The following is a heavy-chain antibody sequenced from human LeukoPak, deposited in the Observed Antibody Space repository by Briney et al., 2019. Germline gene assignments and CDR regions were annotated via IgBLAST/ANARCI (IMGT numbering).Heavy chain of an antibody. CDR3: ARGLSGIDWFDP. CDR2: IYHNGST. D-gene: IGHD2/OR15-2a*01. J-gene: IGHJ5*02. CDR1: GGSISSYY. Sequence: PSETLSLTCTVSGGSISSYYWSWIRQPPGKGLEWIGTIYHNGSTYYNPSLKSRVTISVDTSKNQFSLKLSSVTAADTAVYYCARGLSGIDWFDPWGQGTLVTVSS. V-gene: IGHV4-59*01.